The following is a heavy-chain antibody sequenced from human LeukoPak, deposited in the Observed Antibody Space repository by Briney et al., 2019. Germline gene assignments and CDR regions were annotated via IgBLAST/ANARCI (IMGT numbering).Heavy chain of an antibody. CDR1: GGSFSGYY. CDR3: ARRGRYFTRHVDY. D-gene: IGHD1-14*01. V-gene: IGHV4-34*01. Sequence: SETLSLTCAVYGGSFSGYYWSWIRQPPGKGLEWIGEINHSGSTNYNPSLKSRVTISVDTSKNQFSLKLSSVTAADTAVYYCARRGRYFTRHVDYWGQRTLVTVSS. CDR2: INHSGST. J-gene: IGHJ4*02.